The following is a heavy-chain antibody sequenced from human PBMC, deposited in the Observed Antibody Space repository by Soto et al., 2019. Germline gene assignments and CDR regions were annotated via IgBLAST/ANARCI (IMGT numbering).Heavy chain of an antibody. CDR1: GFTFSSYG. Sequence: GGSLRLSCAASGFTFSSYGMHWVRQAPGKGLEWVAVISYDGSNKYYADSVKGRFTISRDNSKNTLYLQMNSLRAEDTAVYYCAKDLGPYDFWSGQDYWGQGPLVTVSS. V-gene: IGHV3-30*18. D-gene: IGHD3-3*01. J-gene: IGHJ4*02. CDR2: ISYDGSNK. CDR3: AKDLGPYDFWSGQDY.